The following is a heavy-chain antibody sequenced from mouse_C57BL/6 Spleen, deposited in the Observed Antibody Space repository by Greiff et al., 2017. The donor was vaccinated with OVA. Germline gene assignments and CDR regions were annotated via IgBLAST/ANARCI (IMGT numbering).Heavy chain of an antibody. CDR3: ARYLGVPSYRYWYFDV. CDR2: IYPGSGST. D-gene: IGHD1-1*01. Sequence: QVQLQQPGAELVKPGASVKMSCKASGYTFTSYWITWVKQRPGQGLEWIGDIYPGSGSTNYNEKFKGKATLTVDTSSSTAYLQLTSLSSDDSSVYYCARYLGVPSYRYWYFDVWGTGTTVTVSS. CDR1: GYTFTSYW. V-gene: IGHV1-55*01. J-gene: IGHJ1*03.